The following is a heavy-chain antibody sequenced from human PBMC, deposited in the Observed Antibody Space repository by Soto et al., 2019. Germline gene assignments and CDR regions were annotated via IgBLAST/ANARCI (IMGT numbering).Heavy chain of an antibody. D-gene: IGHD2-15*01. CDR1: GFTFSSYG. J-gene: IGHJ4*02. Sequence: QVQLVESGGGVVQPGRSLRLSCVASGFTFSSYGMQWVRQAPGKGLEWVAVISYDGSNKYYADSVKGRFTISRDNSKNTLYLQMDSLRAEDTAMYYCAKGRTGSCYSTSAYWGQGTLVIVSS. V-gene: IGHV3-30*18. CDR2: ISYDGSNK. CDR3: AKGRTGSCYSTSAY.